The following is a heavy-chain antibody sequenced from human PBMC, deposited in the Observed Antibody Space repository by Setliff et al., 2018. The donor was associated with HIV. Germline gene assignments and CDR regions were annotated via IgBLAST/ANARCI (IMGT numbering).Heavy chain of an antibody. Sequence: SETLSLTCAVYGGSFSDYYWGWIRQPPGKGLEWIGEINHSGSTNYNPSLKSRVTISVDTSKNQSSLKLSSVTAADTAVYYCARGGRSLAAQTWFDPWGQGTLVTVSS. CDR3: ARGGRSLAAQTWFDP. V-gene: IGHV4-34*01. D-gene: IGHD6-6*01. J-gene: IGHJ5*02. CDR1: GGSFSDYY. CDR2: INHSGST.